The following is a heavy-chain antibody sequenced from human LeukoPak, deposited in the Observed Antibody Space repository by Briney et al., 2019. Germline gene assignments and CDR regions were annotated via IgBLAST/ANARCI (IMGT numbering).Heavy chain of an antibody. V-gene: IGHV4-39*01. J-gene: IGHJ4*02. D-gene: IGHD3-3*01. Sequence: SETLSLTCTVSGGSISSSRYYWGWIRQPPGKGLEWIGRIFYSGSTYYNPSLKSRVTISVDTSKNQFSLKLSSVTAADTAVYYCARFVFGVAHFDCWGQGTLVTVSS. CDR1: GGSISSSRYY. CDR3: ARFVFGVAHFDC. CDR2: IFYSGST.